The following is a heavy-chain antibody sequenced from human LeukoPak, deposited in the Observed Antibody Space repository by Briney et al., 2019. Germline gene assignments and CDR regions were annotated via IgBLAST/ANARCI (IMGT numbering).Heavy chain of an antibody. D-gene: IGHD6-19*01. CDR1: GGSISSGGYY. Sequence: SETLSLTCTASGGSISSGGYYWSWIRQHPGKGLEWIGYIYYSGSTYYNPSLKSRVTISVDTSKNQFSLKLSSVTAADTAVYYCARAIAVAGTTFDYWGQGTLVTVSS. J-gene: IGHJ4*02. CDR2: IYYSGST. V-gene: IGHV4-31*03. CDR3: ARAIAVAGTTFDY.